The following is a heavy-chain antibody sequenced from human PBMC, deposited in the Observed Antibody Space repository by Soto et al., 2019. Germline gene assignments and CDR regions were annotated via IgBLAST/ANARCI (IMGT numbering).Heavy chain of an antibody. Sequence: PGESLKISCKGSGYSFTSYWIGWVRQMPGKGLEWMGIIYPGDSDTRYSPSFQGQVTISADKSISTAYLQWSGLKASDTAMYYCARLLADGSGRPYNWFDPWGQGTLVTVSS. CDR3: ARLLADGSGRPYNWFDP. D-gene: IGHD3-10*01. CDR1: GYSFTSYW. J-gene: IGHJ5*02. CDR2: IYPGDSDT. V-gene: IGHV5-51*01.